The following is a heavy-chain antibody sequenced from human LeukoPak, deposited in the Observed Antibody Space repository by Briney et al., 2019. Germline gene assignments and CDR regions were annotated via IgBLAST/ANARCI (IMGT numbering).Heavy chain of an antibody. D-gene: IGHD3-22*01. CDR1: GFTVSSNY. V-gene: IGHV3-53*01. CDR2: IYSCGST. Sequence: GGSLRLSCAASGFTVSSNYMSWVRQAPGKGLEWVSVIYSCGSTYYADSVKGRLTISRDNSKNTLFLQMNSLRAEDTAVYYCAKDLYDSSGSRYDYWGQGTLVTVSS. CDR3: AKDLYDSSGSRYDY. J-gene: IGHJ4*02.